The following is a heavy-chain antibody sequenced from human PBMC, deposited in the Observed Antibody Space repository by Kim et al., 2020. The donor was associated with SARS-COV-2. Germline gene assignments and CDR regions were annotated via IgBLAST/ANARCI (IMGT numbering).Heavy chain of an antibody. J-gene: IGHJ4*02. D-gene: IGHD3-10*01. V-gene: IGHV4-4*09. Sequence: PSLKSRVCISEDTSKNQFSLKLSSVSAADTAVYYCARNYGYGSGSFYSYWGQGILVTVSS. CDR3: ARNYGYGSGSFYSY.